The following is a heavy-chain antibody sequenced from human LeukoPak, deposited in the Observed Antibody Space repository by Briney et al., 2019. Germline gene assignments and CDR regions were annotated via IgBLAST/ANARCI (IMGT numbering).Heavy chain of an antibody. CDR1: GGSFSGYY. D-gene: IGHD6-19*01. Sequence: PSETLSLTCAVYGGSFSGYYWSWIRQPPGKGLEWIGSIYYSGSTYYNPSLKSRVTISVDTSKNQFSLKLSSVTAADTAVYYCAREVGGWFAFDIWGQGTMVTVSS. V-gene: IGHV4-34*01. CDR2: IYYSGST. J-gene: IGHJ3*02. CDR3: AREVGGWFAFDI.